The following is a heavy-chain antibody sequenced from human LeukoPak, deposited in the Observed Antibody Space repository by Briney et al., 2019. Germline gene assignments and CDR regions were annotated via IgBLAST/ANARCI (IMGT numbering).Heavy chain of an antibody. D-gene: IGHD3-3*01. CDR2: IYYSGST. V-gene: IGHV4-59*01. Sequence: SETLSLTCTVSGGSISSYYWSWIRQPPGKGLEWIGYIYYSGSTNYNPSLKSRVTISVDTSKNQFSLKLSSVTAVDTAVYYCARLNYDFWSGYWYYFDYWGQGTLVTVSS. CDR1: GGSISSYY. CDR3: ARLNYDFWSGYWYYFDY. J-gene: IGHJ4*02.